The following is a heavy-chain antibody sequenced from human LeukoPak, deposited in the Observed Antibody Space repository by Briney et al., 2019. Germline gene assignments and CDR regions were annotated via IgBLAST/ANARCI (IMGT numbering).Heavy chain of an antibody. V-gene: IGHV4-34*01. CDR3: ASSGWYRGY. Sequence: SGTLSLTCAVYGGSFSGYYWSWIRQSPGKGLEWIGEINHSGSTTYNPSLKSRVTISVDTSKNQFSLKLRNVTAADTAVYYCASSGWYRGYWGQGTLVTVSS. J-gene: IGHJ4*02. CDR1: GGSFSGYY. CDR2: INHSGST. D-gene: IGHD6-19*01.